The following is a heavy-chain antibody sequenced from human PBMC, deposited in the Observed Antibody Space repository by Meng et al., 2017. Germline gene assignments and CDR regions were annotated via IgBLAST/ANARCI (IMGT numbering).Heavy chain of an antibody. CDR1: GYTFTGYY. CDR3: ASELNTYGSGSYAY. J-gene: IGHJ4*02. V-gene: IGHV1-2*06. Sequence: VQLVQCGAEVEKPGASVKGSCKASGYTFTGYYMHWVRQAPGQGLEWMGRINPNSGGTNYAQKFQGRVTMTRDTSISTAYMELSRMRSDDTAVYYCASELNTYGSGSYAYWGQGTLVTVSS. D-gene: IGHD3-10*01. CDR2: INPNSGGT.